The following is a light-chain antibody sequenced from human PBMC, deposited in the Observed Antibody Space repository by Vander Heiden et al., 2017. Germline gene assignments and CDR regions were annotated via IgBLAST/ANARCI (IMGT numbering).Light chain of an antibody. Sequence: QSALTHPASVSGSPGQSIPISCTGARSDVGSYNLVSWYQHHPGRAPRLVIYEVTKRASGVSSRFAGSKAGSAASLTIAGLQPEDEGEYHCCSYAGGNTLVFGGGTKLTVL. CDR2: EVT. V-gene: IGLV2-23*02. CDR1: RSDVGSYNL. CDR3: CSYAGGNTLV. J-gene: IGLJ3*02.